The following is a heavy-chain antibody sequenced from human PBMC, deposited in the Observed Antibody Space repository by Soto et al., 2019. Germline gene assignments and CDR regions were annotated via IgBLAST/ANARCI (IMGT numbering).Heavy chain of an antibody. D-gene: IGHD2-15*01. J-gene: IGHJ6*02. V-gene: IGHV1-3*01. CDR1: GYTFTSYA. CDR3: ARVKDIIYYYGMDV. CDR2: INAGNGNT. Sequence: GASVKVSCKASGYTFTSYARHWVRQAPGQRLEWMGWINAGNGNTKYSQKFQGRATITRDTSASTAYMELSSLRSEDTAVYYCARVKDIIYYYGMDVWGQGTTVTVSS.